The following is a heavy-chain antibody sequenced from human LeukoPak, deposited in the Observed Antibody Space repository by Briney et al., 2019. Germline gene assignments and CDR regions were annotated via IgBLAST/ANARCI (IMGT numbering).Heavy chain of an antibody. V-gene: IGHV3-33*01. CDR2: IWHDGSKT. J-gene: IGHJ4*02. D-gene: IGHD4-17*01. CDR3: ARDPATVTSHFDY. Sequence: GGSLRLSCVACGFIFSRYDMHWVRQAPGKGLEWVTLIWHDGSKTHYADSVKGRFTISRDDSKSTLYVQMNSLRVEDTAVYYCARDPATVTSHFDYWGQGALVTVSS. CDR1: GFIFSRYD.